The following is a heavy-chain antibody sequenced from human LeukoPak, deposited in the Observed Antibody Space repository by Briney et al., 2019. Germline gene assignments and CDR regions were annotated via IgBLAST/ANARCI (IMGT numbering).Heavy chain of an antibody. Sequence: GGSLRLSCAASGFTFSSYAISWVRQAPGQGLEWMGGIIPIFGTANYAQKFQGRVTITADESTSTAYMELSSLRSEDTAVYYCARQGYYYDSSGYLDWGQGTLVTVSS. CDR3: ARQGYYYDSSGYLD. CDR1: GFTFSSYA. CDR2: IIPIFGTA. J-gene: IGHJ4*02. D-gene: IGHD3-22*01. V-gene: IGHV1-69*01.